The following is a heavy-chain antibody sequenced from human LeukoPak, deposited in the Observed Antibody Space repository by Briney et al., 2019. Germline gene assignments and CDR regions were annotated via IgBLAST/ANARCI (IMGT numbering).Heavy chain of an antibody. Sequence: PGGSLRLSCAPSGFTFSDYYMSWIRQAPGKGLEWVSYISSSGSTIYYADSVKGRFTISRDNAKNSLYLQMNSLRAEDTAVYYCARDMMDLWTHENWGQGTLVTVSS. V-gene: IGHV3-11*04. CDR2: ISSSGSTI. CDR1: GFTFSDYY. J-gene: IGHJ4*02. CDR3: ARDMMDLWTHEN. D-gene: IGHD3-10*01.